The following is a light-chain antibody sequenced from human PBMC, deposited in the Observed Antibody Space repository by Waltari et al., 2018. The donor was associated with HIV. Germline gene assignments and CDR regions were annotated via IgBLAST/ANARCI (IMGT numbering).Light chain of an antibody. Sequence: QSALTQPASVSGPPGQSITISCTGTSSDVGCYNYVSWYQQHPGKAPKLMIYEVSNRPSGVSNRFSGSKSGNTASLTISGLQAEDEADYYCSSYTSSSTVVFGGGTKLTVL. J-gene: IGLJ2*01. CDR1: SSDVGCYNY. CDR2: EVS. CDR3: SSYTSSSTVV. V-gene: IGLV2-14*01.